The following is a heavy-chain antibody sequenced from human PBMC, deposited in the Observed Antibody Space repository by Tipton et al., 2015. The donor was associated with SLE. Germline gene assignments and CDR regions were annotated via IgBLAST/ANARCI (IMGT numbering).Heavy chain of an antibody. CDR3: ARLEDPFGIFGVPKGWFDP. Sequence: LRLSCTVSGGSISSSSYYWGWIRQPPGKGLEWIGSIYYSGSTYYNPSLKSRVTMSVDTSKNQFSLRLTSVTAADTAVYYCARLEDPFGIFGVPKGWFDPWGQGTLVTVSS. CDR1: GGSISSSSYY. J-gene: IGHJ5*02. V-gene: IGHV4-39*07. D-gene: IGHD3-3*01. CDR2: IYYSGST.